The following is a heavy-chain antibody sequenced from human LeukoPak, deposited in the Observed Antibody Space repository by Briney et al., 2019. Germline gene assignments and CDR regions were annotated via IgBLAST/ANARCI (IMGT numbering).Heavy chain of an antibody. CDR3: VRVAGSFLDY. J-gene: IGHJ4*02. Sequence: PGGSLRLSCAASGFTFSDHYMDWVRQAPGKGLEWVGRIRNKANSYTTEYAASVKGRFTISRDDSQNSLYLQMNSLKIEDTAVYFCVRVAGSFLDYWGQGTLVTVSS. CDR2: IRNKANSYTT. CDR1: GFTFSDHY. D-gene: IGHD6-19*01. V-gene: IGHV3-72*01.